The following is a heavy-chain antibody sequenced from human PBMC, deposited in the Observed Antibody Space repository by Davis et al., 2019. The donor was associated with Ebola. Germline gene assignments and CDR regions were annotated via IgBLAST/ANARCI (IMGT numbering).Heavy chain of an antibody. CDR3: AKIVVVPAASWFDP. CDR2: ISGSGGST. CDR1: GFTFSSYA. D-gene: IGHD2-2*01. Sequence: GESLKISCAASGFTFSSYAMSWVRQAPGKGLEWVSAISGSGGSTYYADSVKGRFTISRDNSKNTLYLQMNSLRAEDTAVYYCAKIVVVPAASWFDPWGQGTLVTVSS. V-gene: IGHV3-23*01. J-gene: IGHJ5*02.